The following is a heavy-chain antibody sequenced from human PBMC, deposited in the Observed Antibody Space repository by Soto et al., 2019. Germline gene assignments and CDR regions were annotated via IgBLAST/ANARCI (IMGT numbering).Heavy chain of an antibody. J-gene: IGHJ3*02. V-gene: IGHV4-59*01. CDR1: GGSLSHYY. CDR2: IHYSCVI. CDR3: ARGGYYDSSGYPRGDSLDI. Sequence: QLQESGPGLVKHSETLSLTCTVSGGSLSHYYWSWIRQPPGKGLEWTGNIHYSCVIKYNPSLKCRVTISVGTSKRQVSLKLGSASAAYTAVYFCARGGYYDSSGYPRGDSLDIWGRGTMVTVSS. D-gene: IGHD3-22*01.